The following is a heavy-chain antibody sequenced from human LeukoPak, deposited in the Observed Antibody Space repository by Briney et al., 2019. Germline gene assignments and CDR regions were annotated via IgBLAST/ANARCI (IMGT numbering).Heavy chain of an antibody. D-gene: IGHD5-18*01. CDR1: GFTFSSYE. J-gene: IGHJ3*02. CDR3: AKRGPYSWADAFDI. Sequence: PGGSLRLSCAASGFTFSSYEMNWVRQAPGKGLEWVSYISSSGSTIYYADSVKGRFTISRDNAKNSLYLQMNSLRAEDTAVYYCAKRGPYSWADAFDIWGQGTMVTVSS. V-gene: IGHV3-48*03. CDR2: ISSSGSTI.